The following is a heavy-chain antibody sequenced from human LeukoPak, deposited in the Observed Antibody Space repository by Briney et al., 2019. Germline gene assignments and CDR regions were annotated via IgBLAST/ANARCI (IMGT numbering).Heavy chain of an antibody. D-gene: IGHD6-19*01. CDR1: GFTFSSYA. CDR2: ISYDGSNK. V-gene: IGHV3-30*14. CDR3: ATRDGPDIAVN. J-gene: IGHJ4*02. Sequence: GGSLRLSCVASGFTFSSYAMHWVRQAPGKGLEWVAVISYDGSNKYYADSVKGRFTISRDNSKNTLYLQMGSLRAEDMAVYYCATRDGPDIAVNWGQGTLVTVSS.